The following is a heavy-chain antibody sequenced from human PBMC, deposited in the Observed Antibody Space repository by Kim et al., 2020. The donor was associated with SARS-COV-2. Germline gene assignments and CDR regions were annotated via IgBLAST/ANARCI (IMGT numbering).Heavy chain of an antibody. CDR3: ARSEGGYSSSPDY. Sequence: GEALKISCQGFGYTFDTHWIGWVRQMPGKGLEWMGIIYPGDSDTRYSPSFQGQVTISAEKSINTAYLQWSSLKASDTAMYFCARSEGGYSSSPDYWGQGTLVTVSS. D-gene: IGHD6-6*01. CDR1: GYTFDTHW. V-gene: IGHV5-51*01. J-gene: IGHJ4*02. CDR2: IYPGDSDT.